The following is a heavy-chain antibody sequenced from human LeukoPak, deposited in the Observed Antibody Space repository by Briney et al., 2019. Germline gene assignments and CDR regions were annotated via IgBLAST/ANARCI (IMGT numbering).Heavy chain of an antibody. CDR3: ARTLYSSTGN. J-gene: IGHJ4*02. CDR2: MNPNSGNT. D-gene: IGHD2-2*01. Sequence: ASVKVSCKASGYTFTSYDINWVRQATGQGLEWMGWMNPNSGNTGYAQEFQGRVTMTRNTSISTAYMELSSLRSEDTAVYYCARTLYSSTGNWGQGTLVTVSS. V-gene: IGHV1-8*01. CDR1: GYTFTSYD.